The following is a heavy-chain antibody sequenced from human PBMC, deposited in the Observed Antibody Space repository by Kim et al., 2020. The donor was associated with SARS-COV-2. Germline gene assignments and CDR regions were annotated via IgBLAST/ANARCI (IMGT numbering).Heavy chain of an antibody. V-gene: IGHV4-59*13. J-gene: IGHJ4*02. CDR3: ARVRGDGVAATTTTMTFDY. CDR1: GGSISSYY. CDR2: IYYSGST. Sequence: SETLSLTCTVSGGSISSYYWSWIRQPPGKGLEWIGYIYYSGSTNYNPSLKSRVTISVDTSKNQFSLKLSSVTAADTAVYYCARVRGDGVAATTTTMTFDYWGQGTLVTVSS. D-gene: IGHD2-15*01.